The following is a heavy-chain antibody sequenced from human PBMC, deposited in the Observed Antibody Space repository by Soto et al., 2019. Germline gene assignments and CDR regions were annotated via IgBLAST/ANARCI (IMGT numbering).Heavy chain of an antibody. CDR2: LYWNDDR. J-gene: IGHJ4*02. CDR3: AHSASVPCCYYFDS. Sequence: SGPTLVNPTQTLTLTCTFSGFSLSSIGAAVGWIRQPPGKALEWLALLYWNDDRRYSPSLKSRLTITKDTSKNQVVLTMTNMDPADTATYYCAHSASVPCCYYFDSWGQGTLVTVSS. D-gene: IGHD1-26*01. V-gene: IGHV2-5*01. CDR1: GFSLSSIGAA.